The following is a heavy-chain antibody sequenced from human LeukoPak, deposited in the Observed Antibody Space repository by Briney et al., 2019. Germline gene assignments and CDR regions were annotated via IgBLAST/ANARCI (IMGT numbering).Heavy chain of an antibody. CDR3: ARGYGDFRVEGRYFHP. V-gene: IGHV4-59*01. Sequence: SETLSPTCTVSDGSITNYDWSWVRQPPGKGLEFIGHVHYSGTTNYNPSLRSRVTISIDTSKQHFFLKLKSVTAADTAVYYCARGYGDFRVEGRYFHPWGQGALVTVSS. J-gene: IGHJ5*02. CDR2: VHYSGTT. CDR1: DGSITNYD. D-gene: IGHD4-17*01.